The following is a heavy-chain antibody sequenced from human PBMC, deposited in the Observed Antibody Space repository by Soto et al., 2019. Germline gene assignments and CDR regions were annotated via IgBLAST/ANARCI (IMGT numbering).Heavy chain of an antibody. D-gene: IGHD3-10*01. V-gene: IGHV4-31*03. CDR1: GGSISSGGYY. CDR2: IYYSGST. CDR3: AIDLMTLVPGTYFDY. J-gene: IGHJ4*02. Sequence: SETLSLTCTVSGGSISSGGYYWSWIRQHPGKGLEWIGYIYYSGSTYYNPSLKSRVTISVDTSKNQFSLKLSSVTAADTFVYYCAIDLMTLVPGTYFDYWGQGTLVTVSS.